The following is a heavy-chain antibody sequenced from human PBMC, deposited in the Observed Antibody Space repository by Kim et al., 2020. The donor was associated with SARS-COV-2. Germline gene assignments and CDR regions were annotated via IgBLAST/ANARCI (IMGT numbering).Heavy chain of an antibody. CDR3: ARDDVVVVPAAGGGMDV. J-gene: IGHJ6*02. Sequence: GGSLRLSCAASGFTFSSYSMNWVRQAPGKGLEWVSYISSSSSTIYYADSVKGRFTISRDNAKNSLYLQMNSLRDEDTAVYYCARDDVVVVPAAGGGMDVWGQGTTVTVSS. V-gene: IGHV3-48*02. CDR1: GFTFSSYS. D-gene: IGHD2-2*01. CDR2: ISSSSSTI.